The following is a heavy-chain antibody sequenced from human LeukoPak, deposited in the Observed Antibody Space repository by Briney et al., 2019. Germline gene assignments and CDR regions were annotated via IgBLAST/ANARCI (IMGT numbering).Heavy chain of an antibody. CDR2: ISGSGIST. Sequence: GGSLRLSCAASGFTFSTYAMSWVRQAPGKGLEWVSTISGSGISTYYADSVKGRFTISRDNSKNTLYVQMNSLRAEDTAVYYCVKGESSSWYGLDYWGQGTLVTVSS. V-gene: IGHV3-23*01. J-gene: IGHJ4*02. D-gene: IGHD6-13*01. CDR1: GFTFSTYA. CDR3: VKGESSSWYGLDY.